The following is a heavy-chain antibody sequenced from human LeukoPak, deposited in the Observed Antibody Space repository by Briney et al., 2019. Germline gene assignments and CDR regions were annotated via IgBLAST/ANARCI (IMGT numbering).Heavy chain of an antibody. CDR1: GGSISSGDYY. D-gene: IGHD3-22*01. Sequence: PSQTLSLTCTVSGGSISSGDYYWSWIRQPPGKGLEWIGYIYYSGSTYYNPSLKSRVTISVDTSKNQFSLKLSSVTAADTAVYYCARGAPVYYYDSSEHFDYWGQGTLVTVSS. CDR2: IYYSGST. J-gene: IGHJ4*02. CDR3: ARGAPVYYYDSSEHFDY. V-gene: IGHV4-30-4*01.